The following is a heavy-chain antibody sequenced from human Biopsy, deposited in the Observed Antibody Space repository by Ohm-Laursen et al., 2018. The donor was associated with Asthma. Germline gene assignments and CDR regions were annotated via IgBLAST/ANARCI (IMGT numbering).Heavy chain of an antibody. Sequence: SLRLSCAASGFAVSRDYMFWVRQAPGKGLEWVSVIYSGGTLHTADSVRGRFTISRDYSKNTLYLQMHSLRAEDTAVYYCARGDSSNWSHYYFDCWGQGTLVTVSS. CDR1: GFAVSRDY. CDR3: ARGDSSNWSHYYFDC. CDR2: IYSGGTL. J-gene: IGHJ4*02. D-gene: IGHD3-22*01. V-gene: IGHV3-53*01.